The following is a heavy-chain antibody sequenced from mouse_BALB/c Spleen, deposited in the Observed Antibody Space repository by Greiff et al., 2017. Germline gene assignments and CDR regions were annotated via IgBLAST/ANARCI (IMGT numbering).Heavy chain of an antibody. CDR1: GDSITSGY. D-gene: IGHD2-4*01. Sequence: EVKLQESGPSLVKPSQTLSLTCSVTGDSITSGYWNWIRKFPGNKLEYMGYISYSGSTYYNPSLKSRISITRDTSKNQYYLQLNSVTTEDTATYYCARYSTMITTSFDVWGAGTTVTVSS. CDR2: ISYSGST. CDR3: ARYSTMITTSFDV. V-gene: IGHV3-8*02. J-gene: IGHJ1*01.